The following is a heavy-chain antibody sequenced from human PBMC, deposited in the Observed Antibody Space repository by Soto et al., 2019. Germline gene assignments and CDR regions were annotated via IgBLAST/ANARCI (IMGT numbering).Heavy chain of an antibody. CDR3: TRATFGVGMDL. D-gene: IGHD3-10*01. V-gene: IGHV3-13*01. CDR1: GFTYRSDD. Sequence: EVRLVESGGGLVQPGGSLRLSWAAFGFTYRSDDMHWVRHVPGKGLEWVSSLGGAGAREYAGSVSGRFTISRHTAKNYLYLQMDSLRVADPAVYYCTRATFGVGMDLWGQGTPVTFSS. J-gene: IGHJ6*02. CDR2: LGGAGAR.